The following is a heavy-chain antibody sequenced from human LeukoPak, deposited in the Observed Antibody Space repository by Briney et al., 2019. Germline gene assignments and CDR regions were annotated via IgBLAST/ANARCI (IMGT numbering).Heavy chain of an antibody. J-gene: IGHJ6*02. CDR1: GGSFSGYY. Sequence: SETLSLTCAVYGGSFSGYYWSWIRQPPGKGLEXXXXXNHSGSTNYNPSLKSRVTISVDTSKNQFSLKLSSVTAADTAVYYCARGLTYYDFWSGYRDYYYYGMDVWGQGTTVTVSS. V-gene: IGHV4-34*01. CDR3: ARGLTYYDFWSGYRDYYYYGMDV. CDR2: XNHSGST. D-gene: IGHD3-3*01.